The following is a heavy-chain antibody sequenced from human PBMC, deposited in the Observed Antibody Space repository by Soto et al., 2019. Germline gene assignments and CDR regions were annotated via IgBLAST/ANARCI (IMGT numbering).Heavy chain of an antibody. CDR1: GYTFTSYA. D-gene: IGHD7-27*01. J-gene: IGHJ3*02. V-gene: IGHV1-3*01. CDR3: ARGGPDHVEMATGDVDAFDI. CDR2: INAGNGNT. Sequence: ASVKVSCKASGYTFTSYAMHWVRQAPGQRLEWMGWINAGNGNTKYSQKFQGRVTITRDTSASTAYMELSSLRSEDTAVYYCARGGPDHVEMATGDVDAFDIWGQGTMVTVSS.